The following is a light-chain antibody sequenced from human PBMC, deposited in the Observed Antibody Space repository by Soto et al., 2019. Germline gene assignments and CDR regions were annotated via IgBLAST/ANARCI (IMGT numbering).Light chain of an antibody. J-gene: IGKJ5*01. CDR1: KGISSY. V-gene: IGKV1-9*01. Sequence: IQFHHGPSSVFASVGDKATITCRASKGISSYLAWYQQKPGKAPKLLIYAASTLQSGVPSRFSRTRSGTDFTPTLSPLQPPDFATSYCQQLNSYLGMNFGQGT. CDR3: QQLNSYLGMN. CDR2: AAS.